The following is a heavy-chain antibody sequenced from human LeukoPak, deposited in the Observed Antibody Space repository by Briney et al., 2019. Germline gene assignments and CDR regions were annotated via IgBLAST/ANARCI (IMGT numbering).Heavy chain of an antibody. Sequence: GWSLRLTRPSSGFIFSSKRLNSLGQAASKELAGVAAINNNGNYIHYADSVKGRFTISRDNAKNSLYLQMNSLRAEDTAVYYCARALRYCSSASCRDWYFDLWGRGTLVTVSS. J-gene: IGHJ2*01. D-gene: IGHD2-2*01. V-gene: IGHV3-21*01. CDR3: ARALRYCSSASCRDWYFDL. CDR2: INNNGNYI. CDR1: GFIFSSKR.